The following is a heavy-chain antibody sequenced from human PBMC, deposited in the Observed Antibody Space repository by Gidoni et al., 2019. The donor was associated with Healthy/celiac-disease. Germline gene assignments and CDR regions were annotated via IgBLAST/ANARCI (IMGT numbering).Heavy chain of an antibody. D-gene: IGHD6-19*01. V-gene: IGHV1-46*01. CDR3: ARGGLAVAGHGWFDP. Sequence: GSTSYAQKFQGRVTMTRDTSTSTVYMELSSLRSEDTAVYYCARGGLAVAGHGWFDPWGQGTLVTVSS. CDR2: GST. J-gene: IGHJ5*02.